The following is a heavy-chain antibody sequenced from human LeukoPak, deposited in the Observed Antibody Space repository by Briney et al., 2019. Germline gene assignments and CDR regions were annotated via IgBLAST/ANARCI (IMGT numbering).Heavy chain of an antibody. J-gene: IGHJ2*01. D-gene: IGHD5-12*01. V-gene: IGHV1-18*04. CDR3: ARVSTNSRVGGYDPQWYFDL. Sequence: ASVKVSCKASGYTFINYGFTWVRQPPGLGLEWMGWISGYNGNTNYLQKFQGRVTMTTDTSTNTVYMELRSLSSDDTAVYYCARVSTNSRVGGYDPQWYFDLWGRGTLVTVSS. CDR1: GYTFINYG. CDR2: ISGYNGNT.